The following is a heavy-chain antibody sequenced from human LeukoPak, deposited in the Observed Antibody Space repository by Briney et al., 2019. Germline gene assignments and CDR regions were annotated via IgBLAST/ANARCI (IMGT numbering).Heavy chain of an antibody. V-gene: IGHV3-11*01. D-gene: IGHD4-11*01. Sequence: GGSLRLSCAASGFTFSDYNMRWIRQAPGKGLEWVSSISKSGSTKYYADSVKGRFTISRDNAKNSLLLQMNSLRAEDTAVYYCARETYSDNTFGYWGQGTLVTVSS. CDR1: GFTFSDYN. CDR3: ARETYSDNTFGY. J-gene: IGHJ4*02. CDR2: ISKSGSTK.